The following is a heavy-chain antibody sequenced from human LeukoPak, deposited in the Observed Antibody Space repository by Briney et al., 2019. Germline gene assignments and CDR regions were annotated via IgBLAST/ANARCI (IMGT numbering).Heavy chain of an antibody. CDR2: ISYDGSNK. CDR1: GFTFSSYG. V-gene: IGHV3-30*18. D-gene: IGHD7-27*01. Sequence: GRSLRLSCAASGFTFSSYGMHWVRQAPGKGLEWVAVISYDGSNKYYADSVKGRSTISRDNSKNTLYLQMNSLRAEDTAVYYCAKAGDVDYWGQGTLVTVSS. J-gene: IGHJ4*02. CDR3: AKAGDVDY.